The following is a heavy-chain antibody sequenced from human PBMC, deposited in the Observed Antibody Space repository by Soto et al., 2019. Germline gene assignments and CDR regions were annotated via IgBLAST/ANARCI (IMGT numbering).Heavy chain of an antibody. J-gene: IGHJ6*02. D-gene: IGHD3-3*02. V-gene: IGHV3-23*01. CDR3: ARILSLVQHFWYGMDI. CDR1: GFTFSSYA. Sequence: PGGSLGLSCAASGFTFSSYAMTWVRQTPGKGLEWVSTISRGGSSTYYPDSVKGRFTISRDNSKNTLYLQMNSLRAEDTAVYYCARILSLVQHFWYGMDIWGPGTTVTVSS. CDR2: ISRGGSST.